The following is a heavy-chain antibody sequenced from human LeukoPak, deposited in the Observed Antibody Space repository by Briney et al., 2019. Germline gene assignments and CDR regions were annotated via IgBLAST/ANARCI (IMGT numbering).Heavy chain of an antibody. J-gene: IGHJ4*02. CDR3: VRTGDTERFDY. CDR2: IRYDGSKK. CDR1: GFTFSSYG. D-gene: IGHD3/OR15-3a*01. V-gene: IGHV3-30*02. Sequence: GGSLRLSCAASGFTFSSYGMHWVRQAPGKGLEWVALIRYDGSKKDYADSVRGRFTISRDNSKNTLYLRMNSLRAEDTAMYYCVRTGDTERFDYWGQGTLVTVSS.